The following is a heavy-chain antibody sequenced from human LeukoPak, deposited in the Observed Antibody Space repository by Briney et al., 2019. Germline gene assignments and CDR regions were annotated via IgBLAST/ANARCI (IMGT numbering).Heavy chain of an antibody. CDR3: ARGRYYGSGSYYNVGSLFDY. Sequence: PSETLSLTCTVSGAPMSNYYWSWIRQPPGKGLEWIGHFYYSGSTNYNPSLRSRVTISVDSSKNQFSLKLSSVTAADTAVYYCARGRYYGSGSYYNVGSLFDYWGQGTLVTVSS. CDR2: FYYSGST. D-gene: IGHD3-10*01. J-gene: IGHJ4*02. V-gene: IGHV4-59*12. CDR1: GAPMSNYY.